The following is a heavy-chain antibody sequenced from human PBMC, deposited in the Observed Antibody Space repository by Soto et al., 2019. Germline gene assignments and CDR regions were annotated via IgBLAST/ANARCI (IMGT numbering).Heavy chain of an antibody. V-gene: IGHV1-8*01. CDR1: GYTCTPYD. D-gene: IGHD1-26*01. CDR3: ARGAWAPPFDF. J-gene: IGHJ4*02. CDR2: MNPNTGNT. Sequence: QVRLVQSGADMKKPGASVKVSCKASGYTCTPYDLNWVRQATVQVLEWMGWMNPNTGNTGFAQKFQDRVTMTRNTSIRTAYMELSSLRSEDTALYFCARGAWAPPFDFGGQGTPVTVSS.